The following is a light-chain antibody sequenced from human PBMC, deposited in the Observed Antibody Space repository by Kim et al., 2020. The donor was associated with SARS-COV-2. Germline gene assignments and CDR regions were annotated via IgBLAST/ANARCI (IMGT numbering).Light chain of an antibody. V-gene: IGLV2-8*01. Sequence: QSALTQPPSASGSPGQSVTISCTGTSSDVGAYNLVSWHQQHPGKAPKLLIYEFTQRPSGVPDRFSGSKSGNTASLTVSGLQPEDEADYYCGSHAGGKYVFGTGTKVTVL. CDR1: SSDVGAYNL. CDR2: EFT. CDR3: GSHAGGKYV. J-gene: IGLJ1*01.